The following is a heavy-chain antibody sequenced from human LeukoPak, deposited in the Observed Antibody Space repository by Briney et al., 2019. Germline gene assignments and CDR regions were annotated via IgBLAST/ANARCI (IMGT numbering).Heavy chain of an antibody. CDR3: ARTRGPNVFGGVHDY. D-gene: IGHD3-16*01. CDR1: GFPFSSYA. J-gene: IGHJ4*02. CDR2: ISGGGGGT. V-gene: IGHV3-23*01. Sequence: PGGSLRLSCAASGFPFSSYAMSWVRQAPGKGLEWVSGISGGGGGTYYADSVRGRFTISRDNSKNTLYLQVNSLRAEDTAVYYCARTRGPNVFGGVHDYWGQGTLVTVSS.